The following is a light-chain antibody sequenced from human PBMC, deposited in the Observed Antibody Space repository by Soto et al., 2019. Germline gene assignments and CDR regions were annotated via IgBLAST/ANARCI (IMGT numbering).Light chain of an antibody. CDR3: QQYNKWPQT. J-gene: IGKJ5*01. CDR1: QSVAKD. V-gene: IGKV3-15*01. CDR2: GAS. Sequence: EIVLTQSPGTLSLSPVERVTLSCRASQSVAKDLAWYQHKPGQAPRLLIHGASTRATGIPARFSGVGSGTEFTLTISSLQSEDFAVYYCQQYNKWPQTFGQGTRLEIK.